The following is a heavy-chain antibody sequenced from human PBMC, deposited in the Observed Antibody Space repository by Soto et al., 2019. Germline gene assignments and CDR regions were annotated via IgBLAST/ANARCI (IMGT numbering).Heavy chain of an antibody. CDR1: GGSISSSNW. Sequence: QVQLQESGPGLVKPSGTLSLTCAVSGGSISSSNWWSWVRQPPGKGLEWIGEIYHSGSTNYNPSLQSRVAISVYKSKNQFSLKLSSVTAADTAVYYCARDRIVVVPAAMKPYYYYGMDVWGQGTTVTVSS. J-gene: IGHJ6*02. CDR3: ARDRIVVVPAAMKPYYYYGMDV. D-gene: IGHD2-2*01. CDR2: IYHSGST. V-gene: IGHV4-4*02.